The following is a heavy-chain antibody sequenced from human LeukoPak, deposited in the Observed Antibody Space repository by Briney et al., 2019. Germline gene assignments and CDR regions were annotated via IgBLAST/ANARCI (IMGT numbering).Heavy chain of an antibody. CDR2: INGSGGST. CDR3: ARGPYHMDV. V-gene: IGHV3-23*01. Sequence: GGSLRLSCAASGFTFSSYAMSWVRQAPGKGLEWVSAINGSGGSTYYADSVKGRFTISRDNAKNSLYLQMNSLRAEDTAVYFCARGPYHMDVWGRGTTVTVSS. D-gene: IGHD2-2*01. CDR1: GFTFSSYA. J-gene: IGHJ6*02.